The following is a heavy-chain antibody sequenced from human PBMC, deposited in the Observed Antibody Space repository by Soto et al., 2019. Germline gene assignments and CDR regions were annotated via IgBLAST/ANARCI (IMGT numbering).Heavy chain of an antibody. CDR1: GYSFSNFY. CDR2: INPNTGYT. Sequence: ASVKVSCKTSGYSFSNFYIHWVRQAPGQGLEWMGWINPNTGYTKYAQKFQGRVAMTRDTPINTGYMELTRLRSDDTAVYYCAKWGCGAGTCYSDSWGHGTLVTVSS. D-gene: IGHD6-13*01. CDR3: AKWGCGAGTCYSDS. V-gene: IGHV1-2*02. J-gene: IGHJ4*01.